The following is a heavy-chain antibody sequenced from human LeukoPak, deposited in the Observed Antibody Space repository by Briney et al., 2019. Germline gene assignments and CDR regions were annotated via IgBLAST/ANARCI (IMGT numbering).Heavy chain of an antibody. CDR1: GFTFSSYS. CDR3: ARDGYDILTGAVSYGMDV. V-gene: IGHV3-21*01. D-gene: IGHD3-9*01. Sequence: GGSLRLSCAASGFTFSSYSMNWVRQAPGKGLEWVSSISSSSSYIYYADSVKGRFTISRDNAKSSLYLQMNSLRAEDTAVYYCARDGYDILTGAVSYGMDVWGQGTTVTVSS. CDR2: ISSSSSYI. J-gene: IGHJ6*02.